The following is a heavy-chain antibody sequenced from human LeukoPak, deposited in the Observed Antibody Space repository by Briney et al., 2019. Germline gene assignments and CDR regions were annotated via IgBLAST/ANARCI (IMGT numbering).Heavy chain of an antibody. V-gene: IGHV3-11*04. J-gene: IGHJ4*02. CDR3: ARVGDHKPGGRYSIYYFDY. CDR2: MSSSGSTI. CDR1: GFTFSDYY. Sequence: GGSLRLSCAASGFTFSDYYMSWIRQAPGKGLEWVSYMSSSGSTIYYADSVKGRFTISRDNAINSLYLQMNSLRAEDTAVYYCARVGDHKPGGRYSIYYFDYWGQGTLVTVSS. D-gene: IGHD6-13*01.